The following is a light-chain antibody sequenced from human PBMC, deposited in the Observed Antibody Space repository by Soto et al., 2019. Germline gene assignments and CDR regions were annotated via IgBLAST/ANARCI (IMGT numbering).Light chain of an antibody. CDR1: QSISSW. CDR2: DAS. V-gene: IGKV1-5*01. J-gene: IGKJ1*01. Sequence: DIQMTQSPSTLSASVGDRVTITCRASQSISSWLAWYQQKPGKAPKLLIYDASSLESGVPSRFSGSGSGTEFTLTICSLQPDDFATYYCQHPAPTFGQGTKVEIK. CDR3: QHPAPT.